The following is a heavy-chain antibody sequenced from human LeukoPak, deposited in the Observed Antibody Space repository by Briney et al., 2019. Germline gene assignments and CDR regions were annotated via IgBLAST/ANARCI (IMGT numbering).Heavy chain of an antibody. J-gene: IGHJ4*02. V-gene: IGHV4-34*01. D-gene: IGHD3-10*01. CDR3: ARGPDGSGNADY. CDR2: INHSGST. CDR1: GVSFSGYD. Sequence: PSETLSLTCAVYGVSFSGYDWSWLRPPPGRGLEWIGEINHSGSTNYNPSLKSRVTISVDTSKNQFSLTLSSVTAADTAVYYCARGPDGSGNADYWGQGTLVTVSS.